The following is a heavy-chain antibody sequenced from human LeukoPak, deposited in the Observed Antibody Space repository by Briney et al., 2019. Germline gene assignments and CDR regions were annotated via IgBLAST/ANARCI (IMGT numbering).Heavy chain of an antibody. D-gene: IGHD5-12*01. CDR1: GFTFRSYD. CDR3: AKDQKGYGYDY. CDR2: ISRGVGST. J-gene: IGHJ4*02. Sequence: GGSLRLSCAASGFTFRSYDLSWVRQAPGKGLECVSAISRGVGSTYYADSVKGRFTISRDNSKNTLYLQMNSLRAEDTAVYYCAKDQKGYGYDYWGQGTLVTVSS. V-gene: IGHV3-23*01.